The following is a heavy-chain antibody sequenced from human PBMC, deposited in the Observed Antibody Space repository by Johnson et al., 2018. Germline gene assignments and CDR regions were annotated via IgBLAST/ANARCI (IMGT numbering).Heavy chain of an antibody. CDR2: IRGKANSYAT. Sequence: VQLVQSGGGLVQPGGSLKLSCAASGFTFSGSAIHWVRQASGKGLEWIGRIRGKANSYATTYTESLKGRFTISRDDSKNTAYLQMNSLKTEDTAVYYCTRLFVAGVGQRKYYYYMDVWGKGTTVTVSS. V-gene: IGHV3-73*01. CDR1: GFTFSGSA. CDR3: TRLFVAGVGQRKYYYYMDV. D-gene: IGHD6-19*01. J-gene: IGHJ6*03.